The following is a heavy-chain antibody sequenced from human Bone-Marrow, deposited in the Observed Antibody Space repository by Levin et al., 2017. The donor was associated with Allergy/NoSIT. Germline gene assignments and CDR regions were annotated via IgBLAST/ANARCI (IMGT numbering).Heavy chain of an antibody. CDR1: SFTFTDYS. CDR3: AIEGYDFWSRRWFDP. CDR2: VYPEYGET. V-gene: IGHV1-69-2*01. Sequence: KISCKISSFTFTDYSIHFFHQSPLQLLEWILLVYPEYGETVYAENFQGRVTFIANISTDTAYMEMTSLRSEDTAVYYCAIEGYDFWSRRWFDPWGQGTLVAVSS. D-gene: IGHD3-3*01. J-gene: IGHJ5*02.